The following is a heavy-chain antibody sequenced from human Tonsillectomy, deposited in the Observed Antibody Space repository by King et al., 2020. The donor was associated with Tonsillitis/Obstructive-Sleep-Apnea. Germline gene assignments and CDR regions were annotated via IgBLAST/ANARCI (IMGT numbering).Heavy chain of an antibody. CDR3: ARHPVGRVLWFGEADY. D-gene: IGHD3-10*01. CDR1: GYSFTSYW. Sequence: QLVQSGAEVKKPGESLTISCKGSGYSFTSYWIGWVRQMPGKGLEWMGIIYPGDSDTKYSPFFQGQVTILADKSISTAFLHWSSLKVSDTAMYYCARHPVGRVLWFGEADYWGQGSLVTVSS. CDR2: IYPGDSDT. V-gene: IGHV5-51*01. J-gene: IGHJ4*02.